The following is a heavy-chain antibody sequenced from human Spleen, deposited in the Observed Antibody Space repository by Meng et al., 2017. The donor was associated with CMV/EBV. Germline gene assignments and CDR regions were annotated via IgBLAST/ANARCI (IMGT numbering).Heavy chain of an antibody. Sequence: GESLKISCAASGFAFSAYAMNWVRQAPGKGLEWVSGISGGGVTTYYADSVKGRFTISRDNSKNTLYLQMNSLRAEDTAVYYCAKEVEWGGSSSLVFDYWGQGTLVTVSS. CDR1: GFAFSAYA. CDR3: AKEVEWGGSSSLVFDY. V-gene: IGHV3-23*01. J-gene: IGHJ4*02. D-gene: IGHD6-6*01. CDR2: ISGGGVTT.